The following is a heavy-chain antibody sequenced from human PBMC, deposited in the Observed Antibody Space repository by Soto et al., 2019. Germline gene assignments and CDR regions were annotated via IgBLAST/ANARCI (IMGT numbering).Heavy chain of an antibody. V-gene: IGHV3-7*03. J-gene: IGHJ5*02. D-gene: IGHD6-19*01. CDR1: GFGFTTYW. CDR2: IKKDGSGK. Sequence: EVQLVESGGGLVQPGGSLRLSCAASGFGFTTYWRNWVRLAPGKGLEWVANIKKDGSGKLYVDSVEGRFTISRDNAKNSLFLQMNNLRADDTGIYYCVGGSGWLMDTWGQGTPVIVSS. CDR3: VGGSGWLMDT.